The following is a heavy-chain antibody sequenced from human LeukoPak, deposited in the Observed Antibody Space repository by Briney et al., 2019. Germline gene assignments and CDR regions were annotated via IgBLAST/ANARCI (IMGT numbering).Heavy chain of an antibody. D-gene: IGHD7-27*01. CDR3: AKDGNWARFEN. CDR1: GLAFSNYG. Sequence: PGGSLRLSCAASGLAFSNYGMNWVRQAPGKGLEWVSGITGSGGTTYYADSVKGRFTISRDNSKNTLYLQMNSPRAEDTAAYYCAKDGNWARFENWGQGTLVTVSS. V-gene: IGHV3-23*01. J-gene: IGHJ4*02. CDR2: ITGSGGTT.